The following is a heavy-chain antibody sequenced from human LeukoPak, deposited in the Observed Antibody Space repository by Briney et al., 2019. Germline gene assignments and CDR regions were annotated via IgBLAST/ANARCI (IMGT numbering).Heavy chain of an antibody. D-gene: IGHD5-18*01. J-gene: IGHJ4*02. CDR1: GFTFSRYW. V-gene: IGHV3-7*01. Sequence: GGSLRLSCTVSGFTFSRYWMSWVRQAPGKGLEWVANIKEDESEKYYVDSVKGRFNISRDNAKTSLYVQMNSLRAEDTAVYYCARDLSGIAGYTYGRGIDYWGQGTLVTVSS. CDR2: IKEDESEK. CDR3: ARDLSGIAGYTYGRGIDY.